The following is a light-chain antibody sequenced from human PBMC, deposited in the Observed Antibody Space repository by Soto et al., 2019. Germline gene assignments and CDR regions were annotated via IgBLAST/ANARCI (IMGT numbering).Light chain of an antibody. CDR1: SGSVPTFYY. CDR3: VMYMGSGIWR. CDR2: NTN. Sequence: QAVVTQEPSVSVSPGGTVTLTCGLSSGSVPTFYYPSWYQQTPGQAPRTLIYNTNTRSSGVPDRFSGSILGNKAALTIAGAQAEDECDYYCVMYMGSGIWRFGGGTKLTVL. J-gene: IGLJ2*01. V-gene: IGLV8-61*01.